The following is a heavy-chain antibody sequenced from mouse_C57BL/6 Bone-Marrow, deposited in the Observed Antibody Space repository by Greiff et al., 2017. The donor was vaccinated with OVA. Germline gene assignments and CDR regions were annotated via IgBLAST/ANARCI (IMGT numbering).Heavy chain of an antibody. CDR3: ARSRGYGSSLYYAMDY. D-gene: IGHD1-1*01. CDR2: INPSNGGT. Sequence: QVQLKQPGTELVKPGASVKLSCKASGYTFTSYWMHWVKQRPGQGLEWIGNINPSNGGTNYNEKFKSKATLTVDKSSSTAYMQLSSLTSEDSAVYYCARSRGYGSSLYYAMDYWGQGTSVTVSS. CDR1: GYTFTSYW. V-gene: IGHV1-53*01. J-gene: IGHJ4*01.